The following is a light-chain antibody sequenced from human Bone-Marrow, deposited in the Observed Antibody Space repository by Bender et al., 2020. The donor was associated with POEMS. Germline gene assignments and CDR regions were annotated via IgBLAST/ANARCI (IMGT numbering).Light chain of an antibody. CDR1: SSDIGGYNY. V-gene: IGLV2-14*03. CDR3: NSYTSSSTVV. CDR2: DVS. Sequence: QSALTQPASVSGSPGQSITISCTGTSSDIGGYNYVSWFQQHPGKAPKLMLYDVSNRPSGVSNRFSGSKSGNTASLTISGLQAEDEADYYCNSYTSSSTVVFGGGTKVTVL. J-gene: IGLJ3*02.